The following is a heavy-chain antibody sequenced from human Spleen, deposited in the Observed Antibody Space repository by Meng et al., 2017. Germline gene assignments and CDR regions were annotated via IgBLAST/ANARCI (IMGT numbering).Heavy chain of an antibody. Sequence: QVKRQQWGAGLLTPAETLSLPCAVYGGSFSGYYWSWIRQPPGKVLEWIGEINHSGSTNYNPSLKSRVTISVDTSKNQFSLKLSSVTAADTAVYYCARVSRGWSGYYGYWGQGTLVTVSS. D-gene: IGHD3-3*01. CDR2: INHSGST. V-gene: IGHV4-34*01. CDR1: GGSFSGYY. J-gene: IGHJ4*02. CDR3: ARVSRGWSGYYGY.